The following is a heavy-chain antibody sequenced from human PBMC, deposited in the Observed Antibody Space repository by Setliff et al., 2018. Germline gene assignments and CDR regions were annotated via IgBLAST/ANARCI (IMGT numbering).Heavy chain of an antibody. D-gene: IGHD1-26*01. CDR3: GRPLVGVTTGFEN. Sequence: SETLSLTCAVSGGSISSSSYYWGWIRQPPGKGLQWIGSIHRSGDTFHAPSLKSRVTISVDTAKNQFSLKLRSVTAADTAVYYCGRPLVGVTTGFENWGQGTLVTVSS. CDR1: GGSISSSSYY. CDR2: IHRSGDT. V-gene: IGHV4-39*01. J-gene: IGHJ4*02.